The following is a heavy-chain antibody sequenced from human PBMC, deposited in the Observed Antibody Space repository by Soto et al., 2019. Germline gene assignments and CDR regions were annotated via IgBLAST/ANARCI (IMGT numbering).Heavy chain of an antibody. Sequence: SVKVSCKASGGTFSSYTISWVRQAPGQGLEWMGRIIPILGIANYAQKFQGRVTITADKSTSTAYMELSSLRSEDTAVYYCAILGSGNDYYYYGMDVWGQGTTVTVSS. D-gene: IGHD3-10*01. CDR3: AILGSGNDYYYYGMDV. V-gene: IGHV1-69*02. J-gene: IGHJ6*02. CDR2: IIPILGIA. CDR1: GGTFSSYT.